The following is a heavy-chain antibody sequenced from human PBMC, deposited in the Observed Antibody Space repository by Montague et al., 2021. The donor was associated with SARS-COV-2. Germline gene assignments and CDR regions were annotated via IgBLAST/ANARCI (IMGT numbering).Heavy chain of an antibody. CDR3: AREVAGCYCDCNDY. V-gene: IGHV3-48*03. CDR1: GFTFTSYE. CDR2: ISSSGGSI. J-gene: IGHJ4*02. D-gene: IGHD3-9*01. Sequence: SLRLSCAASGFTFTSYEMNWVRQAPGKGLEWLAYISSSGGSIQYADFMMGRFTISRDNARNSLYLQMNSLRAEDTAVYYCAREVAGCYCDCNDYWGQGTLVTVSS.